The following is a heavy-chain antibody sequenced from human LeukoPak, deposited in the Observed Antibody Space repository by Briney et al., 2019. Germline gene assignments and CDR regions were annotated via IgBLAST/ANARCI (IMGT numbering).Heavy chain of an antibody. CDR3: ARSRRDGYNGAFDI. Sequence: SETLSLTCTVSGGSISSYYWSWIRQPPGKGLEWIGYIYYSGSTNYNPSLKSRVTISVDTSKNQFSLKLSSMTAADTAVYYCARSRRDGYNGAFDIWGQGTMVTVSS. D-gene: IGHD5-24*01. CDR1: GGSISSYY. V-gene: IGHV4-59*01. CDR2: IYYSGST. J-gene: IGHJ3*02.